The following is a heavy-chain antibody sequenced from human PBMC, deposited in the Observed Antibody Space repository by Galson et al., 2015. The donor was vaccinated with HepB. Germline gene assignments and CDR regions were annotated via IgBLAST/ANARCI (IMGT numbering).Heavy chain of an antibody. CDR3: TTGGSYFSPPYYYYGMDV. CDR1: GFTFSNAW. D-gene: IGHD3-10*01. J-gene: IGHJ6*02. V-gene: IGHV3-15*01. Sequence: SLRLSCAASGFTFSNAWMSWVRQAPGKGLEWVGRIKSKTDGGTTDDAAPVEGRFTISRDDSKNTVYLQMNSLKTEDTAVYYCTTGGSYFSPPYYYYGMDVWGQGTTVTVSS. CDR2: IKSKTDGGTT.